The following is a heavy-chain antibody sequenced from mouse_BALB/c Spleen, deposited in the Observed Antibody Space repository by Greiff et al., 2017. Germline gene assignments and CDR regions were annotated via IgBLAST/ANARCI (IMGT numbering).Heavy chain of an antibody. CDR2: ISSGGSYT. CDR1: GFTFSSYT. CDR3: TRDQGLFAY. J-gene: IGHJ3*01. D-gene: IGHD3-2*02. Sequence: DVMLVESGGGLVKPGGSLKLSCAASGFTFSSYTMSWVRQTPEKRLEWVATISSGGSYTYYPDSVKGRFTISRDNAKNTLYLQMSSLKSEDTAMYYCTRDQGLFAYWGQGTLVTVSA. V-gene: IGHV5-6-4*01.